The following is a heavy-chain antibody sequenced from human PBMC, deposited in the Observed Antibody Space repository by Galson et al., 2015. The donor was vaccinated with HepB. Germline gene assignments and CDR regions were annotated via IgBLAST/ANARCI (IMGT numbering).Heavy chain of an antibody. CDR1: GYTFTSYY. CDR3: AGAAAGSRTTNWFDP. J-gene: IGHJ5*02. V-gene: IGHV1-46*01. Sequence: SVKVSCKASGYTFTSYYMHWVRQAPGQGLEWMGIINPSGGSTSYAQKFQGRVTMTRDTSTSTVYMELSSLRSEDTAVYYCAGAAAGSRTTNWFDPWGQGTLVTVSS. CDR2: INPSGGST. D-gene: IGHD6-13*01.